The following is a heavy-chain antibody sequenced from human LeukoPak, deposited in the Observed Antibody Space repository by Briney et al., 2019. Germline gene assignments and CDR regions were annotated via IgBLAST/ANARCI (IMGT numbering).Heavy chain of an antibody. CDR1: GGSISSYY. D-gene: IGHD5-24*01. CDR2: IYYSGST. J-gene: IGHJ3*02. CDR3: ARAALENAFDI. V-gene: IGHV4-59*01. Sequence: SETLSLTCTVSGGSISSYYWSWLRQPPGKGLEWIGYIYYSGSTNYNPSLKSRVTISVDTSKNQFSLKLSSVTAADTAVYYCARAALENAFDIWGQGTMVTVSS.